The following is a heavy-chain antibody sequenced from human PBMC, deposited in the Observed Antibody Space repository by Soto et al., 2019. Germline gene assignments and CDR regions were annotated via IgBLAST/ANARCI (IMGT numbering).Heavy chain of an antibody. CDR1: GGSISSYY. CDR2: IYYSGST. Sequence: SETLSLTCTVSGGSISSYYWSWIRQPPGKGLEWIGYIYYSGSTNYNPSLKSRVTISVDTSKNQFSPNLSSVTAADTAVYYCARSYDILTGYYDYWGQGTLVTVSS. CDR3: ARSYDILTGYYDY. D-gene: IGHD3-9*01. V-gene: IGHV4-59*08. J-gene: IGHJ4*02.